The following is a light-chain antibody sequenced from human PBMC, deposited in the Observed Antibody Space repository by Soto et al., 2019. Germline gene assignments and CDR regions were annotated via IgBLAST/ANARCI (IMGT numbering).Light chain of an antibody. V-gene: IGKV1-39*01. CDR2: AAS. CDR1: QSISSY. Sequence: DIQMTQSPSSLSASVGDRVTITCRASQSISSYLNWYQQKPGKAPKLLIFAASTLQSGVPSRFSGSGSRTEFTLTISSLQPEDVATYYCQQADSLPITFGQGTRLEIK. CDR3: QQADSLPIT. J-gene: IGKJ5*01.